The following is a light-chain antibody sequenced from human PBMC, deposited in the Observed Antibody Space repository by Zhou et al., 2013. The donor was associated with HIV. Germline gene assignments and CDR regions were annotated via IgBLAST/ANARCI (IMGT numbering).Light chain of an antibody. CDR1: QNVAYH. V-gene: IGKV3-11*01. CDR2: DAS. Sequence: EIVLTQSPATLSLSPGERATLSCRASQNVAYHLAWYQQKPGQAPRLLIYDASRRPTGIPVRFTGSGSGTEFSLTISTMQSEDFAVYYCQQRNEWPLSFGGGTKVEVK. CDR3: QQRNEWPLS. J-gene: IGKJ4*01.